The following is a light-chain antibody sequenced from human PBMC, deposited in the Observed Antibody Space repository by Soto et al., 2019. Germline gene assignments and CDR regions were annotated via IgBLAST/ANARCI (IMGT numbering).Light chain of an antibody. CDR3: SSYTTSSTVV. V-gene: IGLV2-14*01. Sequence: QSALTQPASVSGSPGQSITISCTGTSSDVGAYNYVSWYQQYPGKAPKLMIFDVSNRPSGVSNRFSGSKSDNTASLTISGLQAEDEADYHCSSYTTSSTVVFGGGTKLTVL. J-gene: IGLJ2*01. CDR2: DVS. CDR1: SSDVGAYNY.